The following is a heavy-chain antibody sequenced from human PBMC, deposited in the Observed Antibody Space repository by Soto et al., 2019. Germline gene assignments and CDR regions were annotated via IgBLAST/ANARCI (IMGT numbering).Heavy chain of an antibody. CDR3: ASLATVTTGWFDP. J-gene: IGHJ5*02. Sequence: QVQLVESGGGVVQPGRSLRLSCAASGFTFSSYAMHWVRQAPGKGLEWVAVISYDGSNKYYADSVKGRFTISRDNSKNPLYLQMNSLRAEDTAVYYCASLATVTTGWFDPWDQGTLVTVSS. V-gene: IGHV3-30-3*01. CDR1: GFTFSSYA. CDR2: ISYDGSNK. D-gene: IGHD4-17*01.